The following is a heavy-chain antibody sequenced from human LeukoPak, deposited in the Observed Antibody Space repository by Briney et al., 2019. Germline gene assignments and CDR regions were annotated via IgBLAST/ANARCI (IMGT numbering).Heavy chain of an antibody. V-gene: IGHV4-39*01. D-gene: IGHD5-12*01. Sequence: SETLFLTCTVSGGSISSSSYYWGWIRQPPGKGLEWIGSIYYSGSTYYNPSLKSRVTISVDTSKNQFSLKLSSVTAADTAVYYCARQGGYDYFDYWGQGTLVTVSS. CDR3: ARQGGYDYFDY. CDR1: GGSISSSSYY. J-gene: IGHJ4*02. CDR2: IYYSGST.